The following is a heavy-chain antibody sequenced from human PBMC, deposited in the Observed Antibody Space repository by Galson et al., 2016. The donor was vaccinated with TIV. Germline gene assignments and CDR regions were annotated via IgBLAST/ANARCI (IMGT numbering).Heavy chain of an antibody. D-gene: IGHD2-21*02. CDR1: GGTFSSNI. CDR2: IIPHVGIA. Sequence: SVKVSCKASGGTFSSNIINWIRQAPGQGLEWMGGIIPHVGIASYAQRLKGRVTITADKSTNTAYMELSSLRSEDTAMYYCATFAACGGDCYYFDYWGQGTLVTVSS. J-gene: IGHJ4*02. V-gene: IGHV1-69*10. CDR3: ATFAACGGDCYYFDY.